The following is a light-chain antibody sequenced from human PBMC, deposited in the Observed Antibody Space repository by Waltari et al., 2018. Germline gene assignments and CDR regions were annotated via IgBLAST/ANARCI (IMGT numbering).Light chain of an antibody. CDR1: QRISSW. J-gene: IGKJ1*01. Sequence: DIQMTQSPSTLSASVGDRVTITCRASQRISSWLAWYQQKPGKAPKLLIYKASSLESGVPSRFSGSGSGTEFSLTISSLQPDDFATYYCQRYESYPWAFGQGTKVEIK. CDR2: KAS. CDR3: QRYESYPWA. V-gene: IGKV1-5*03.